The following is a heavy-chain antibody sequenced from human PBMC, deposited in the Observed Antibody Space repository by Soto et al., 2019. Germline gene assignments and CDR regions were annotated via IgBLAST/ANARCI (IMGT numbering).Heavy chain of an antibody. Sequence: EVQLLESGGGLVQPGGSLRLSCAASGFTFSTYAMSWVRQAPGKGXEXXXXXXTSGGNTYYADSVQGRFTISRDNSKNTLYLQMNSLRAEDTAVYYCAGRYCTNGVCYTNYYYYIDVWGKGTTVTVSS. D-gene: IGHD2-8*01. CDR2: XXTSGGNT. J-gene: IGHJ6*03. CDR1: GFTFSTYA. V-gene: IGHV3-23*01. CDR3: AGRYCTNGVCYTNYYYYIDV.